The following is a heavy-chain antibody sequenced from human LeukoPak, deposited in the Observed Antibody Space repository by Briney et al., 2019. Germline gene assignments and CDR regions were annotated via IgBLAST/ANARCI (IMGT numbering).Heavy chain of an antibody. CDR3: AKEAGVDDFWSGYHDAFDI. CDR1: GFTFSSYA. D-gene: IGHD3-3*01. CDR2: ISGSGGST. V-gene: IGHV3-23*01. J-gene: IGHJ3*02. Sequence: GGSLRLSCAASGFTFSSYAMSWVRQAPEKGLEWVSAISGSGGSTYYADSVKGRFTISRDNSKNTLYLQMNSLRAEDTAVYYCAKEAGVDDFWSGYHDAFDIWGQGTMVTVSS.